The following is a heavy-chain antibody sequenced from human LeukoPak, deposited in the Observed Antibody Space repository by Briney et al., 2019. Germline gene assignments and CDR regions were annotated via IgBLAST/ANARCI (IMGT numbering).Heavy chain of an antibody. Sequence: GGSLRLSCAASGFTFSSYSMNWVRQAPGKGLEWVSSISSSSSYIYYADSVKGRFTISRDNAENSLYLQMNSLRDEDTAVYYCARGYCSSTSCPRHHFDYWGRGTLVTVSS. J-gene: IGHJ4*02. V-gene: IGHV3-21*01. CDR2: ISSSSSYI. CDR1: GFTFSSYS. D-gene: IGHD2-2*01. CDR3: ARGYCSSTSCPRHHFDY.